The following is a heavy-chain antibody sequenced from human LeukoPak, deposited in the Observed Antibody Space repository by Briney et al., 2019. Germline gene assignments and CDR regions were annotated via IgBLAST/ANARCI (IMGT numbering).Heavy chain of an antibody. J-gene: IGHJ4*02. CDR3: AKGYHRGDY. Sequence: GGSLRLSCAASGFTFSSNGMHWVRQAPGKGLEWVAVISYDGSNKYYADSVKGRFTISRDNSKNTLDLQMNSLRAEDTAVYYCAKGYHRGDYWGQGTLVTVSS. V-gene: IGHV3-30*18. CDR2: ISYDGSNK. D-gene: IGHD1-14*01. CDR1: GFTFSSNG.